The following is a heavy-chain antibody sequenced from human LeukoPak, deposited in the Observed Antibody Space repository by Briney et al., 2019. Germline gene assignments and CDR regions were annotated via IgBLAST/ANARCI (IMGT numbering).Heavy chain of an antibody. CDR3: TRGTSPNSRYFDH. CDR2: ISGSGGST. D-gene: IGHD1/OR15-1a*01. V-gene: IGHV3-23*01. J-gene: IGHJ4*02. CDR1: GFTFSNYA. Sequence: RRGGSLRLSCAASGFTFSNYAMSWARQAPGKGLEWVLLISGSGGSTYYTDSVQGRIPISRDNSKNTLYLQMNSLRAEDTAVYYCTRGTSPNSRYFDHWGQGTLVADPS.